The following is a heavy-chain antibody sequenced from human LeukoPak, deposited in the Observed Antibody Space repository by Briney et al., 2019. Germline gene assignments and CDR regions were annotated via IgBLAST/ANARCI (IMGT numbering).Heavy chain of an antibody. J-gene: IGHJ5*02. D-gene: IGHD5-18*01. CDR3: ALTAMVTNWFDP. CDR2: INHSGST. CDR1: GYSISSGYY. V-gene: IGHV4-38-2*02. Sequence: PSETLSLTCTVSGYSISSGYYWGWIRQPPGKGLEWIGEINHSGSTNYNPSLKSRVTISVDTSKNQFSLKLSSVTAADTAAYYCALTAMVTNWFDPWGQGTLVTVSS.